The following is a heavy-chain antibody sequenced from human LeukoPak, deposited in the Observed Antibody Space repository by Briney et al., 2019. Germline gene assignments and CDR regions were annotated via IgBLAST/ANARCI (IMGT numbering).Heavy chain of an antibody. Sequence: GGPLRLSCAASGFTFSSYWMHWVRQAPGKGLVWVSRINSDGSSTSYADSVKGRFTISRDNTKNTLYLQMNSLRVEDTAVYYCARGVAATRFFDYWGQGMLVTVSS. J-gene: IGHJ4*02. CDR1: GFTFSSYW. D-gene: IGHD2-15*01. CDR2: INSDGSST. V-gene: IGHV3-74*01. CDR3: ARGVAATRFFDY.